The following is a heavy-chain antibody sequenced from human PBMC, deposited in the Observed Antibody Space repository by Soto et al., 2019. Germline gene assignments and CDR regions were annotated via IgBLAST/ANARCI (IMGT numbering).Heavy chain of an antibody. CDR2: VSAYNGNT. V-gene: IGHV1-18*04. D-gene: IGHD3-22*01. CDR1: GYTFTSYG. J-gene: IGHJ4*02. Sequence: GASVKVSCKASGYTFTSYGISWVRQAPGQGLEWMGWVSAYNGNTNYAQKLQGRVTMTTDKSTSTAYMELRSLRSEDTAVYYCARDPIGYDSSGFGYWGQGTLVTVSS. CDR3: ARDPIGYDSSGFGY.